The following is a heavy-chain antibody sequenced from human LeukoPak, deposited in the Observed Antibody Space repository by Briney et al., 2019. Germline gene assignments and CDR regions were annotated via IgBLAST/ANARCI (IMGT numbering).Heavy chain of an antibody. CDR2: ITGSSSYI. V-gene: IGHV3-21*01. Sequence: GGSLRLSCAASGFTFSTYYMNWVRQAPGKGLEWVSFITGSSSYIYYTDSVKGRFTISRDNTKNSLFLQMNSLRDEDTAVYYCASGFSSSPYFDYWGQGTLVTVSS. D-gene: IGHD6-6*01. J-gene: IGHJ4*02. CDR3: ASGFSSSPYFDY. CDR1: GFTFSTYY.